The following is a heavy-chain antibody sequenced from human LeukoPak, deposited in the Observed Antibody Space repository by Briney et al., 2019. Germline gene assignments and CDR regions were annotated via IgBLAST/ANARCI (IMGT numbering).Heavy chain of an antibody. Sequence: SETLSLTCTVSGGSISSYYWSWIRQPPGKGLEWIGYVYYSGSTNYNPSLKSRVTISVDTSKNQFSLKLSSVTAADTAVYYCARHRYSYGYFDRNWFDPWGQGTLVTVSS. CDR3: ARHRYSYGYFDRNWFDP. V-gene: IGHV4-59*08. CDR1: GGSISSYY. D-gene: IGHD5-18*01. CDR2: VYYSGST. J-gene: IGHJ5*02.